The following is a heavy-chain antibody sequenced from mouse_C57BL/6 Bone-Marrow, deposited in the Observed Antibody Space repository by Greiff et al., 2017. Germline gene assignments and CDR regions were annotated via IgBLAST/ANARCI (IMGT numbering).Heavy chain of an antibody. Sequence: VQLQQSRPELVKPGASVKISCKASGYAFSSSWMNWVKQRPGKGLEWIGRIYPGDGDTNYNGKFKGKATLTADKSSSTAYMQLSSLTSEDSAVYFCAPGTNYWGQGTTLTVSS. CDR1: GYAFSSSW. CDR2: IYPGDGDT. V-gene: IGHV1-82*01. CDR3: APGTNY. J-gene: IGHJ2*01. D-gene: IGHD4-1*01.